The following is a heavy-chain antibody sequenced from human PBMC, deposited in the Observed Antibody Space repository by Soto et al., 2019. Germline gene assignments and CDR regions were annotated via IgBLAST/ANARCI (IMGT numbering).Heavy chain of an antibody. V-gene: IGHV4-39*01. Sequence: QLQLQESGPGLAKPSETLSLTCTVSGGSISRSSYYWGWIRQSPGKGLEWIGSFYYGGSTFYSPSLKRRVTLSVDTSKNRSSQNPTSLTAADTAVYFCERHTSYVSLTSFRFWGQGTLVTVSP. D-gene: IGHD3-9*01. CDR2: FYYGGST. CDR3: ERHTSYVSLTSFRF. CDR1: GGSISRSSYY. J-gene: IGHJ4*02.